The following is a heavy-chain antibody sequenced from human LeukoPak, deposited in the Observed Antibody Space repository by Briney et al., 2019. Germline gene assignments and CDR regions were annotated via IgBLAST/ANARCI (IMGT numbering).Heavy chain of an antibody. CDR3: ARIPYYGSGSYYRRWDWFDP. CDR1: GGSFSGYY. Sequence: SETLSLTCAVYGGSFSGYYWSWIRQPPGKGLGWIGEINHSGSTNYNPSLKSRVTISVDTSKNQFSLKLSSVTAADTAVYYCARIPYYGSGSYYRRWDWFDPWGQGTLVTVSS. J-gene: IGHJ5*02. V-gene: IGHV4-34*01. D-gene: IGHD3-10*01. CDR2: INHSGST.